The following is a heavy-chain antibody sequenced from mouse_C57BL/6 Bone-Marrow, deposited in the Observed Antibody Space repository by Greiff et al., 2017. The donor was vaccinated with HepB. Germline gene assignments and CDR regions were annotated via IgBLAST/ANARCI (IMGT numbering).Heavy chain of an antibody. CDR2: ILPGSGST. CDR1: GYTFTGYW. V-gene: IGHV1-9*01. J-gene: IGHJ3*01. CDR3: ASEDYDYDVAY. D-gene: IGHD2-4*01. Sequence: LQESGAELMKPGASVKLSCKATGYTFTGYWIEWVKQRPGHGLEWIGEILPGSGSTNYNEKFKGKATFTADTSSNTAYMQLSSLTTEDSAIYYCASEDYDYDVAYWGQGTLVTVSA.